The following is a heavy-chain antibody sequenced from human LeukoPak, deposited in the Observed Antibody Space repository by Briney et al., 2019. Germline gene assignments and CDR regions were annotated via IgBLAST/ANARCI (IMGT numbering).Heavy chain of an antibody. CDR2: IYYSGST. V-gene: IGHV4-59*01. Sequence: SETLSLTCTVSGGSISSYYWSWIRQPPGKGLEWIGYIYYSGSTNYNPSLKSRVTISVGTSKNQFSLKLSSVTAADTAVYYCARDNWNYGSSMDVWGQGTTVTVSS. CDR1: GGSISSYY. J-gene: IGHJ6*02. D-gene: IGHD1-7*01. CDR3: ARDNWNYGSSMDV.